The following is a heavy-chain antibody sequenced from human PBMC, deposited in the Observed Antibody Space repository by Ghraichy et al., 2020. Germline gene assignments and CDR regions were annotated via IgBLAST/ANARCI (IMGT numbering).Heavy chain of an antibody. J-gene: IGHJ6*02. CDR1: GGSIRSYY. CDR3: ARVGPAATWNYFYYALDV. V-gene: IGHV4-4*07. Sequence: SETLSLTCTVSGGSIRSYYWSWIRQPAGKGLEWIGRIYSSGSTNYNPSLKSRITMSVDTSKNQISLRVNSVTAADTAVYYCARVGPAATWNYFYYALDVWGQGTKVTVSS. D-gene: IGHD2-2*01. CDR2: IYSSGST.